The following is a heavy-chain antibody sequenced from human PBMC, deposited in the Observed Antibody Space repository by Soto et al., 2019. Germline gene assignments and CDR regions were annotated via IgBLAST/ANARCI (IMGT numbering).Heavy chain of an antibody. CDR1: GYTFTSFY. J-gene: IGHJ4*02. CDR3: ARDSTLAY. CDR2: IIPSGGGT. Sequence: ASVKVSCKASGYTFTSFYIHWVRQAPGQGLEWMGMIIPSGGGTNYAQKFQGRVTMTGDTSTNTVYLELSSLSSDDTAVYYCARDSTLAYWGQGTLVTVSS. V-gene: IGHV1-46*01.